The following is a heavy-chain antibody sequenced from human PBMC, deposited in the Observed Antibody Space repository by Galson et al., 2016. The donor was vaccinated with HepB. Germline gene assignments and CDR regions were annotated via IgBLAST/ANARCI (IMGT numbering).Heavy chain of an antibody. J-gene: IGHJ4*02. D-gene: IGHD5-24*01. Sequence: PGKALEWLALLYWDDDNHYSPSLTSRLTLTRDTSKNQVVLTMTNMDPVDTATYCCAHCRGWLIDSWGQGTLVTVSS. V-gene: IGHV2-5*02. CDR2: LYWDDDN. CDR3: AHCRGWLIDS.